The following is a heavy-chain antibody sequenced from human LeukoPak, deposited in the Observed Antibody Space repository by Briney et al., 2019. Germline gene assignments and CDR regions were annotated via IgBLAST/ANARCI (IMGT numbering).Heavy chain of an antibody. CDR1: GYTFTSYS. CDR3: AREEGAPIAAANI. J-gene: IGHJ3*02. CDR2: ISAYNGDT. V-gene: IGHV1-18*01. D-gene: IGHD6-13*01. Sequence: ASVKVPCKASGYTFTSYSISWVRQAPGQGLEWMGWISAYNGDTNYVQKFRGRVTMTTDTSTSTAYMELKSLRSDDTAVYYCAREEGAPIAAANIWGLGTKVTVSS.